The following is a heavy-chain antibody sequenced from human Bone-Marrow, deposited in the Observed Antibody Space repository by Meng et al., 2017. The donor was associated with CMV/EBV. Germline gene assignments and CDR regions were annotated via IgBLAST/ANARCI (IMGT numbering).Heavy chain of an antibody. V-gene: IGHV4-31*03. D-gene: IGHD3-22*01. CDR1: GGSISSGGNY. CDR3: ARGIVAFDY. Sequence: SLTCTGSGGSISSGGNYWSWIRQHPGKGLEWIGYIYYSGSTSYNPSLKSRVTVSVDTSKNQFSLKLTSVTAADTAVYYCARGIVAFDYWGQGTLVTVSS. J-gene: IGHJ4*02. CDR2: IYYSGST.